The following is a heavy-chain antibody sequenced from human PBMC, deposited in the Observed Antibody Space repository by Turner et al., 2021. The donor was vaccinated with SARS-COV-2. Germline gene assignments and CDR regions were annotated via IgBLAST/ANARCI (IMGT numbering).Heavy chain of an antibody. CDR1: GGSVNGRDYY. V-gene: IGHV4-31*03. J-gene: IGHJ3*01. CDR2: VYQSGNA. CDR3: VRTLIVITLPPGTFDL. Sequence: QVQLQESGPGLVKPSPTLSLTCTVAGGSVNGRDYYWGWIRQLPGKGLEWLGYVYQSGNAYYNPSLQDRLTLSVDTSMNQFSLTLSSVTVTDTAVYYCVRTLIVITLPPGTFDLWGQGTVVTVSS. D-gene: IGHD1-26*01.